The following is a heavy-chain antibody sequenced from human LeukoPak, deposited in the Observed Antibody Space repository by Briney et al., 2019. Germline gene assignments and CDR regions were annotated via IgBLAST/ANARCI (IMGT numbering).Heavy chain of an antibody. CDR2: ISSDGSNK. CDR3: AKGYYDRSNLFDY. D-gene: IGHD3-22*01. Sequence: GGSLRLSCAASGFTFIPYDMHWVRQAPGKGLEWVAVISSDGSNKHYADSVKGRFTTSRDNSKNTLYLQMNSLRAEDTAVYYCAKGYYDRSNLFDYWGQGTLVTVSS. J-gene: IGHJ4*02. V-gene: IGHV3-30*18. CDR1: GFTFIPYD.